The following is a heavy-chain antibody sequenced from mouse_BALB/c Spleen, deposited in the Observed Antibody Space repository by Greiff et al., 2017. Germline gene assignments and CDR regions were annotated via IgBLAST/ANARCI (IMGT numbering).Heavy chain of an antibody. V-gene: IGHV3-6*02. D-gene: IGHD2-14*01. J-gene: IGHJ2*01. Sequence: DVQLQESGPGLVKPSQSLSLTCSVTGYSITSGYYWNWIRQFPGNKLEWMGYISYDGSNNYNPSLKNRISITRDTSKNQFFLKLNSVTTEDTATYYCARWMGYDGGFDYWGQGTTLTVSS. CDR1: GYSITSGYY. CDR3: ARWMGYDGGFDY. CDR2: ISYDGSN.